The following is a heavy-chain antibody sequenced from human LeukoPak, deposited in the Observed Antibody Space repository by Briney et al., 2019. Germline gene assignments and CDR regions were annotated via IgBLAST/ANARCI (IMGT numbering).Heavy chain of an antibody. V-gene: IGHV4-59*12. CDR3: ARGGGFWSGNPYYYYGMDV. D-gene: IGHD3-3*01. J-gene: IGHJ6*02. Sequence: SETLSLTCTVSGGSISSYYWSWIRQPPGKGLEWIGHIYYSGSTNYNPSLKSRVTISVDTSKNQFSLKLSSVTAADTAVYYCARGGGFWSGNPYYYYGMDVWGQGTTVTVSS. CDR2: IYYSGST. CDR1: GGSISSYY.